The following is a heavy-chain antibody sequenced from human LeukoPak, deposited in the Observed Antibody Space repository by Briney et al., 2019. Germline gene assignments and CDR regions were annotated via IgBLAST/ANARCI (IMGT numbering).Heavy chain of an antibody. J-gene: IGHJ3*02. Sequence: GGSLRLSCAASGFTFSSYGMSWVRQAPGKGLEWVSAISGSGGSTYYADSVKGRFTISRDNSKNTLYLQMNSLRAEDTAVYYCAKDFSYYYDSSGYSVAFDIWGQGTMVTVSS. CDR3: AKDFSYYYDSSGYSVAFDI. CDR1: GFTFSSYG. D-gene: IGHD3-22*01. V-gene: IGHV3-23*01. CDR2: ISGSGGST.